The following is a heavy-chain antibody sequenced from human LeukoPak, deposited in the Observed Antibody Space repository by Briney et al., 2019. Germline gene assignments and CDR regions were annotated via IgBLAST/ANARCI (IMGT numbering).Heavy chain of an antibody. CDR2: MNPNCGNT. V-gene: IGHV1-8*02. D-gene: IGHD4-17*01. Sequence: ASVNVSCKASGYTFTSYDINWVRQATGQGLEWMGWMNPNCGNTGYAQKFQGRVTMTRNTSILTAYMELSSLRSEDTAVYYCARDLEVSYGDHGYWGQGTLVTVSS. CDR3: ARDLEVSYGDHGY. J-gene: IGHJ4*02. CDR1: GYTFTSYD.